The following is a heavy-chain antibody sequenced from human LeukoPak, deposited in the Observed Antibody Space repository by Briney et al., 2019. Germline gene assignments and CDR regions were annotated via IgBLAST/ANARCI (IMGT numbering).Heavy chain of an antibody. D-gene: IGHD1-26*01. V-gene: IGHV3-30*04. Sequence: GSLRLSCAASGFTFSSYTMHWVRQAPGKGLEWVAVMSNDGNYYADSEKGRFTISRDNSKNTLYLQMNSLRPEDTAVYYCARDGGGGGSYPDYWGQGTLVTVSS. J-gene: IGHJ4*02. CDR1: GFTFSSYT. CDR2: MSNDGN. CDR3: ARDGGGGGSYPDY.